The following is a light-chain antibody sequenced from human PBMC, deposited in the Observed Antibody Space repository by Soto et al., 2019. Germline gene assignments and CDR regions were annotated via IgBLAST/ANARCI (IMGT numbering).Light chain of an antibody. J-gene: IGLJ3*02. CDR3: TSYTSSRTLV. Sequence: QSALTQPASVSESPGQSITISCTGTSSDVGGYNYVSWYQQHPGKVPKLMIYEVSNRPSGVPDRFSGSKSGNTASLTISGLQAEDEADYYCTSYTSSRTLVFGGGTKVTVL. CDR1: SSDVGGYNY. CDR2: EVS. V-gene: IGLV2-14*01.